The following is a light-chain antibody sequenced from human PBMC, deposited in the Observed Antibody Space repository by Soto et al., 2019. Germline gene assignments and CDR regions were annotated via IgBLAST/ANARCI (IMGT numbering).Light chain of an antibody. Sequence: QSVLTQSPSASASLGASVKITCTLSSGHSNYAIAWHQQQPEKGPRYLMKLNRDGSHSTGDGIPNRFSGSSSGAERYLTISSLQSEDEADYYCQNWGTGIVIFGGGTKLTVL. V-gene: IGLV4-69*01. CDR3: QNWGTGIVI. J-gene: IGLJ2*01. CDR2: LNRDGSH. CDR1: SGHSNYA.